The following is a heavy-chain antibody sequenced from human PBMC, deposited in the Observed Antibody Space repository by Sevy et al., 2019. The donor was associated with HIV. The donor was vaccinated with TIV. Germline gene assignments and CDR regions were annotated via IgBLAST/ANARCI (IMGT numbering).Heavy chain of an antibody. V-gene: IGHV7-4-1*02. CDR2: INTNTRNP. CDR3: ARTSRGIIVVPAAQHYYGMDV. CDR1: GYTFISYG. D-gene: IGHD2-2*01. Sequence: ATVKVSCKASGYTFISYGMNWVRQAPRQGLERRGWINTNTRNPTYAQGFTGRFVFYLDTSINTAYLQISSLKAEDTAVYYCARTSRGIIVVPAAQHYYGMDVWGQGTTVTVSS. J-gene: IGHJ6*02.